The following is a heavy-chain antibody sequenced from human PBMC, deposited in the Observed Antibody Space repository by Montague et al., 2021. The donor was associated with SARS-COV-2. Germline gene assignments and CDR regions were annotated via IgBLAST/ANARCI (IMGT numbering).Heavy chain of an antibody. Sequence: TLSLTCTVSGGSISRGGYYWSWIRQHPGKGLEWIGYIYYSGSTYYNPSPKSRVTISVDTSKNQFSLKLSSVTAADTSVYYCVEIVGAADYWGQGTLVTVSS. CDR3: VEIVGAADY. CDR2: IYYSGST. D-gene: IGHD1-26*01. J-gene: IGHJ4*02. CDR1: GGSISRGGYY. V-gene: IGHV4-31*08.